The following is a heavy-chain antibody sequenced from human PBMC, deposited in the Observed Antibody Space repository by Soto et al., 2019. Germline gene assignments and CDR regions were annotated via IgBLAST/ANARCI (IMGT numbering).Heavy chain of an antibody. CDR3: ARDRLSHLDY. J-gene: IGHJ4*02. V-gene: IGHV4-31*03. CDR1: GGSISSGGYY. Sequence: SETLSLTCTVSGGSISSGGYYWSWIRQHPGKGLEWIGYIYYSGSTYYNPSLKSRVTISVDTSKNQFSLKLSSVTAADTAVYYCARDRLSHLDYWGQGTLVTVSS. D-gene: IGHD3-16*02. CDR2: IYYSGST.